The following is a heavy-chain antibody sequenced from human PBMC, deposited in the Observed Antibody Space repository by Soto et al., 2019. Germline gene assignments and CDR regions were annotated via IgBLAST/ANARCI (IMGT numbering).Heavy chain of an antibody. J-gene: IGHJ2*01. CDR1: GFNFSDNY. CDR3: ARDPPLRSSSIWYFER. D-gene: IGHD6-6*01. V-gene: IGHV3-11*01. CDR2: ITRSGSAK. Sequence: QVQLVESGGGLVKPGGSLTLSCAASGFNFSDNYMSWIRQAPGKGLEWISYITRSGSAKYYADSVKGRFTISRDNAKNSLDLHMNSLRVDDTAVYYCARDPPLRSSSIWYFERGGRGTLVTVSS.